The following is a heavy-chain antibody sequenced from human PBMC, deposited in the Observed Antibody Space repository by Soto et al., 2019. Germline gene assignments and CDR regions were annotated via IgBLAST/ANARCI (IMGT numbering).Heavy chain of an antibody. V-gene: IGHV1-69*02. Sequence: QVQLVQSGAEVKKPGSSVKVSCKASGGTFSSYTISWVRQAPGQGLEWMGRIIPILGIANYAQKFQGRVTINADKSTSTAYMELSSRRSEDTAVYYCARTSGITGTRSGRGWFDPWGQGTLVTVSS. CDR2: IIPILGIA. CDR1: GGTFSSYT. D-gene: IGHD1-7*01. J-gene: IGHJ5*02. CDR3: ARTSGITGTRSGRGWFDP.